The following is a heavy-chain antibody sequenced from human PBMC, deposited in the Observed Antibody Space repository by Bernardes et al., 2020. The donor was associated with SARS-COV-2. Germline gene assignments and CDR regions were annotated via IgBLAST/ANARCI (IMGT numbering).Heavy chain of an antibody. D-gene: IGHD1-1*01. CDR3: ARDLPFPTMSWVYSFDS. CDR2: IYTNGDT. J-gene: IGHJ4*02. Sequence: SETLSLTCTVSGDSISGFYWSWIRQPAGKGLEWIGRIYTNGDTNYNPSLHSRVTMSLDTSKNQFSLKLRSVTAADTAVYYCARDLPFPTMSWVYSFDSWGQGTLVTVSS. CDR1: GDSISGFY. V-gene: IGHV4-4*07.